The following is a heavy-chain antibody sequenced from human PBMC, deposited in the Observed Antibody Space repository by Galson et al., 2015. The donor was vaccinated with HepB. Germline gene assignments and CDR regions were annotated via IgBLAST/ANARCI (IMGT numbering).Heavy chain of an antibody. V-gene: IGHV2-26*01. J-gene: IGHJ4*02. Sequence: PALVKPTQTLTLTCTASGFSLRNGRMGVSWIRQPPGKALEWLAHIFSNDEKSFSTSLKSRLSISKDTSKSQVVLTLTNMDPVDTATYYCVRILKVDGSGWWYCFDFWPQVTLVTVSS. CDR2: IFSNDEK. CDR1: GFSLRNGRMG. CDR3: VRILKVDGSGWWYCFDF. D-gene: IGHD6-19*01.